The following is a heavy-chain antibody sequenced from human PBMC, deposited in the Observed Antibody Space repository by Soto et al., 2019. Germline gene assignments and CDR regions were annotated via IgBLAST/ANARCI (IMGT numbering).Heavy chain of an antibody. CDR2: INPSGGST. D-gene: IGHD3-22*01. Sequence: ASVKVSCKASGCTFTSYSINWVRQAPGQGLEWMGIINPSGGSTSYAQKFQGRVTMTRDTSTSTVYMELSSLRSEDTAVYYCARDDSYYDSSGSVVWGQGTMVTVSS. CDR1: GCTFTSYS. V-gene: IGHV1-46*01. J-gene: IGHJ4*02. CDR3: ARDDSYYDSSGSVV.